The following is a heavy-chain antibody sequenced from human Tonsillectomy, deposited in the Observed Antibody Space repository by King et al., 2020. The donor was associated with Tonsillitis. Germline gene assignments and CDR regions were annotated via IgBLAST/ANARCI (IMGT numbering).Heavy chain of an antibody. CDR2: IYPGDSDT. Sequence: VQLVESGAEVKKPGESLKISCKGSGYSFTSYWIGWVRQMPGKGLEWMGIIYPGDSDTRYSPSFQGQVTISADKSISTAYLQWSSLKASDTAMYYCARHEGPGITFGGVIVPYYFDYWGQGTLVTVSS. J-gene: IGHJ4*02. CDR3: ARHEGPGITFGGVIVPYYFDY. D-gene: IGHD3-16*02. V-gene: IGHV5-51*01. CDR1: GYSFTSYW.